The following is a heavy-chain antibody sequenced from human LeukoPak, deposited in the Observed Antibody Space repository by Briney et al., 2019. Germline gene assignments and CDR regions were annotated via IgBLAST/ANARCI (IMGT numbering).Heavy chain of an antibody. D-gene: IGHD6-19*01. J-gene: IGHJ4*02. CDR2: IRYDGSNK. V-gene: IGHV3-30*02. CDR3: AKDLNQKGSGWYNFDY. Sequence: HPGGSLRLSCAASGFTFSSYGMPWVRQAPGKGLEWVAFIRYDGSNKYYADSVKGRFTISRDNSKNTLYLQMNSLRAEDTAVYYCAKDLNQKGSGWYNFDYWGQGTLVTVSS. CDR1: GFTFSSYG.